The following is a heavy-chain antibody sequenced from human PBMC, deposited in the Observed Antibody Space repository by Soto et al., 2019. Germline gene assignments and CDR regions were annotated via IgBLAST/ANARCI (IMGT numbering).Heavy chain of an antibody. V-gene: IGHV4-59*08. CDR2: IYYSGST. Sequence: PSETLSLTCTVSGGPISSYYWSWIRQPPGKGLEWIGYIYYSGSTNYNPSLKSRVTISVDTSKNQFSLKLSSVTAADTAVYYCARQVTEYYDYIWGSYRYHYFDYWGQGTLVTVSS. CDR1: GGPISSYY. D-gene: IGHD3-16*02. J-gene: IGHJ4*02. CDR3: ARQVTEYYDYIWGSYRYHYFDY.